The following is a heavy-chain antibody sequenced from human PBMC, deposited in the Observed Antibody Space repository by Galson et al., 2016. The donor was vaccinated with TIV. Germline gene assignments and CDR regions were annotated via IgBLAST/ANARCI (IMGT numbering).Heavy chain of an antibody. J-gene: IGHJ6*02. D-gene: IGHD2-2*01. CDR2: IYSSGST. Sequence: LSLTCTVSGDSINNYYWTWIRQPPGKGLEWIGYIYSSGSTNYDTSLDSRVTISLDMSKNQFSLKLTSVTAADTPVYYCARRGPAARVRQNTYYYVMDVWGQGTTVTVSS. CDR1: GDSINNYY. CDR3: ARRGPAARVRQNTYYYVMDV. V-gene: IGHV4-59*08.